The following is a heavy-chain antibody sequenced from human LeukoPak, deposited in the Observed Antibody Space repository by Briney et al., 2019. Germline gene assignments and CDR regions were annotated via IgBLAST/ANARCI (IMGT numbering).Heavy chain of an antibody. CDR3: ARRMYGDYQDYFDF. V-gene: IGHV5-51*01. CDR2: IYPGDSDT. Sequence: GESLKISCQGSGYPFTNYWIGWVRQMSGKGLEGMGIIYPGDSDTRYSPSFQGQVTISADKSISTAYLQWSSLKASDTAVYYCARRMYGDYQDYFDFWGQGTLVTVSS. J-gene: IGHJ4*02. CDR1: GYPFTNYW. D-gene: IGHD4-17*01.